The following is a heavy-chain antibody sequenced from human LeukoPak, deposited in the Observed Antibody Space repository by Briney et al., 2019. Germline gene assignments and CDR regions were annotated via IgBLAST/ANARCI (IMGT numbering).Heavy chain of an antibody. CDR3: VRQEWQSNWFDP. Sequence: SETLSLTCTVSGYSISNGYYCGWVRQSPGKGLEWIGNIYQSGDSPYYNPSLKSRVTISVDTSKNQFSLKLNSVTATDTAVYYCVRQEWQSNWFDPWGQGTLVIVSS. J-gene: IGHJ5*02. CDR1: GYSISNGYY. V-gene: IGHV4-38-2*02. D-gene: IGHD3-3*01. CDR2: IYQSGDSP.